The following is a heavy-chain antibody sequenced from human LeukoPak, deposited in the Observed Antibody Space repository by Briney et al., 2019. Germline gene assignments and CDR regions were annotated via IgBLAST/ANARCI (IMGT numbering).Heavy chain of an antibody. CDR1: GYTFTGYY. J-gene: IGHJ5*02. D-gene: IGHD6-6*01. CDR3: ARGWRSSENWFDP. Sequence: GASVKVSCKASGYTFTGYYMHWVRQAPGQGLEWMGWMNPNSGNTGYAQKFQGRVTMTRNTSISTAYMELSSLRSEDTAVYYCARGWRSSENWFDPWGQGTLVTVSS. CDR2: MNPNSGNT. V-gene: IGHV1-8*02.